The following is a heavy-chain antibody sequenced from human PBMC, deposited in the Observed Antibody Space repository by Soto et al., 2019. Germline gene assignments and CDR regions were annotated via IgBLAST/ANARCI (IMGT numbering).Heavy chain of an antibody. CDR3: ARGSEVAGTDYYYYGMDV. J-gene: IGHJ6*02. Sequence: SVKVSCKASGGTFSSYAISWVRQAPGQGLEWMGGIIPIFGTVNYAQKFQGRVTITADESTSTAYMELSSLRSEDTAVYYCARGSEVAGTDYYYYGMDVWGQGTTVTVSS. D-gene: IGHD6-19*01. V-gene: IGHV1-69*13. CDR1: GGTFSSYA. CDR2: IIPIFGTV.